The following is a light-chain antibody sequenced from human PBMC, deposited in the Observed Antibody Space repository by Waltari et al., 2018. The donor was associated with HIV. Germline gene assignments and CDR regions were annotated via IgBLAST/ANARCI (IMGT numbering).Light chain of an antibody. J-gene: IGLJ2*01. CDR3: LLYVAGSYR. V-gene: IGLV7-43*01. CDR1: IGTVPHSPY. Sequence: QNVVTQESSLPVSPGETVTLTYYLTIGTVPHSPYPNWFHQRPGHQPPAFIYPSDPKHPWTPARYSGSVLGDKATLTLTAVGPEDEGVYYCLLYVAGSYRFGGGTFVTVL. CDR2: PSD.